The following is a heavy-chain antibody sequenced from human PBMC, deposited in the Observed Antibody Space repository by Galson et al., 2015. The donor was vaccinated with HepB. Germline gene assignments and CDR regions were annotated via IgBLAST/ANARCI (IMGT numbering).Heavy chain of an antibody. J-gene: IGHJ2*01. CDR2: IDPSDSYT. CDR3: ARRLKQLPSYWYFDL. Sequence: QSGAEVKKPGESLRISCKGSGYSFTSYWISWVRQMPGKGLEWMGRIDPSDSYTNYSPSFQGHVTISADKSISTAYLQWSSLKASDTAMYYCARRLKQLPSYWYFDLWGRGTLVTVSS. CDR1: GYSFTSYW. D-gene: IGHD6-13*01. V-gene: IGHV5-10-1*01.